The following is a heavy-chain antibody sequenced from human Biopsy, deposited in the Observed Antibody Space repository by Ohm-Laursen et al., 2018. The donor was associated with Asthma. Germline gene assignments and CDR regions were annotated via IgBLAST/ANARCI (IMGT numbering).Heavy chain of an antibody. D-gene: IGHD5-24*01. V-gene: IGHV3-9*01. CDR3: ARVKDGYNFDY. J-gene: IGHJ4*02. Sequence: SQRLSCAASGFTFDDYAMHWVRQAPGKGLEWVSGISWNSGSIGYADSVKGRFTISRDNAKNSLYLQMNSLRSEDTAVYYCARVKDGYNFDYWGQGTLVTVSS. CDR1: GFTFDDYA. CDR2: ISWNSGSI.